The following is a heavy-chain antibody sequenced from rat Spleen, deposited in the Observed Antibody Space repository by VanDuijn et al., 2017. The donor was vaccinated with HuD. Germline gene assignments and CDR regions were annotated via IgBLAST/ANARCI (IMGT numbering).Heavy chain of an antibody. CDR3: ARSYTYDY. V-gene: IGHV5-29*01. J-gene: IGHJ2*01. CDR2: ISYDGSST. D-gene: IGHD2-1*01. Sequence: EVQLVESGGGLVQPGRSLKLSCAASGFTFSNYGMAWVRQAPTKGLEWVATISYDGSSTYYRDSVKGRFTISRDNAKSTLYLQMDSLRSEDTATYYCARSYTYDYWGQGVMVTVSS. CDR1: GFTFSNYG.